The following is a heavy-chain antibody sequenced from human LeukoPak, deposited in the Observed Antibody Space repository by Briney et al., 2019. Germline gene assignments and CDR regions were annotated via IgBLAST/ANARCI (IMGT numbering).Heavy chain of an antibody. CDR1: RFTSDTYS. J-gene: IGHJ4*02. V-gene: IGHV3-48*01. CDR2: ISSSSDVI. D-gene: IGHD2-15*01. CDR3: TRDPTRRFDY. Sequence: GGSLRLSCAASRFTSDTYSMDWVRQAPGKGLEWLSYISSSSDVIYYAHSVKGRFTISRDNAKNSLYLQMNSLRAEDTAVYYCTRDPTRRFDYWGQGTLVTVSS.